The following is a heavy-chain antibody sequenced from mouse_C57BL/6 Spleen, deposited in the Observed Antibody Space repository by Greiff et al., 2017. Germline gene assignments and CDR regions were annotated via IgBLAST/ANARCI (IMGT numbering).Heavy chain of an antibody. J-gene: IGHJ1*03. CDR3: ARGGSDWDFDV. V-gene: IGHV5-4*01. D-gene: IGHD1-1*02. CDR1: GFTFSSYA. Sequence: EVQVVESGGGLVKPGGSLKLSCAASGFTFSSYAMSWVRQTPEKRLEWVATISDGGSYTYYPDNVKGRFTISRDNAKNNRYLQMSHLKSDDTARYYCARGGSDWDFDVWGTGTTVTVSS. CDR2: ISDGGSYT.